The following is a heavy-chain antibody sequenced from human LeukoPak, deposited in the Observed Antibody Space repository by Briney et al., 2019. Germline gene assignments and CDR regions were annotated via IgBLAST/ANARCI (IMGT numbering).Heavy chain of an antibody. V-gene: IGHV3-23*01. J-gene: IGHJ4*02. Sequence: PGGSLRLSCAASGFTFSSSAMSWVRQAPGKGLEWVSAISNNGGYTYYADSVQGRFTISRDNSKSTLYLQMNSLRAEDTAVYYCARDRGDGYNSHFDYWGQGTLVTVSS. D-gene: IGHD5-24*01. CDR3: ARDRGDGYNSHFDY. CDR2: ISNNGGYT. CDR1: GFTFSSSA.